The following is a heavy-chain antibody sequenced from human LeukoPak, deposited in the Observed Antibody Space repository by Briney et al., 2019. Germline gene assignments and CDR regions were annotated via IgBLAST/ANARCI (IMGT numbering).Heavy chain of an antibody. J-gene: IGHJ4*02. V-gene: IGHV4-59*01. CDR3: ARSWYGYNCVDY. CDR2: IYYSGST. CDR1: GGSISSYY. Sequence: SETLPLTCSVSGGSISSYYWSWIRQPPGKGLEWIGYIYYSGSTNYNPSLKSRVTISVDTSKNQFSLKLSSVTAADTAVYYCARSWYGYNCVDYWGQGTLVTVSS. D-gene: IGHD5-24*01.